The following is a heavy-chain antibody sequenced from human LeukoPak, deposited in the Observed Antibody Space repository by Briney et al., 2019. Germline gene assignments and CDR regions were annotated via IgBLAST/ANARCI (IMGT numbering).Heavy chain of an antibody. CDR2: IRYDGSNK. CDR1: GFTFSSYG. Sequence: GGSLRLSCAASGFTFSSYGMHWVRQAPGKGLEWVAFIRYDGSNKYYADSEKRRFTISRDNSKNTLYLQMNSLRAEDTAVYYCANSVVGASSFDYWGQGTLVTVSS. D-gene: IGHD2-15*01. J-gene: IGHJ4*02. V-gene: IGHV3-30*02. CDR3: ANSVVGASSFDY.